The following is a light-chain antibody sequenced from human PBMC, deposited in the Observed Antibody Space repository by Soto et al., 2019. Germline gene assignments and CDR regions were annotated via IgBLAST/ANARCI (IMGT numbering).Light chain of an antibody. CDR3: QQADSFPIT. J-gene: IGKJ5*01. Sequence: DIQMTQSPSSVSASVGDRVTISCRASEDINSRLAWYQQKPGNAPKLLIYAAFILQSGVPSRFSGCESGTDFTLSISSLQPEDFATYYCQQADSFPITFGQGTRLEIK. V-gene: IGKV1-12*01. CDR2: AAF. CDR1: EDINSR.